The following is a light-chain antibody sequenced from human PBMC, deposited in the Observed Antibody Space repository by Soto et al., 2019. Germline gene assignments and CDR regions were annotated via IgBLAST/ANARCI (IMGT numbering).Light chain of an antibody. CDR1: QSVSRNY. CDR2: GAS. Sequence: EIVLTQSPGTLSLSPVGRATLSCRASQSVSRNYVAWYQQKPGQSPRLLIYGASNRASGIPDRFSGSASGADFTLSIARLEPEDFAMYYCQQYGSTPLTFGGGTKVDI. CDR3: QQYGSTPLT. V-gene: IGKV3-20*01. J-gene: IGKJ4*01.